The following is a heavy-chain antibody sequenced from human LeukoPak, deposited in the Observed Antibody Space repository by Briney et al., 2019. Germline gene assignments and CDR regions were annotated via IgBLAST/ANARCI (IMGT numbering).Heavy chain of an antibody. CDR1: GGSISSSNW. V-gene: IGHV4-4*02. CDR3: ASLYGSGVNYFHY. J-gene: IGHJ4*02. CDR2: IYHSGST. Sequence: PSETLCLTFAVSGGSISSSNWWSWVRQPPGKGLEWIGEIYHSGSTNYNPSLKSRVTISVDKSKNQFSLKLSSVTAADTAVYYCASLYGSGVNYFHYWGQGTLVTVSS. D-gene: IGHD3-10*01.